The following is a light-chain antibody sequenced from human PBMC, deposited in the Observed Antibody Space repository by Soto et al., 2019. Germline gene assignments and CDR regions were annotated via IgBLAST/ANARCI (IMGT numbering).Light chain of an antibody. CDR3: QLYGSSPTWA. CDR1: QSVNSAY. Sequence: EIVLTQSPGTLSLSPGERATLSCRASQSVNSAYVAWYQQNPGQAPRVLIYGASTSATGIPHRFSGSGSGTDFILTISRLVPEDSAMYYCQLYGSSPTWAFGQGTKVEIK. J-gene: IGKJ1*01. CDR2: GAS. V-gene: IGKV3-20*01.